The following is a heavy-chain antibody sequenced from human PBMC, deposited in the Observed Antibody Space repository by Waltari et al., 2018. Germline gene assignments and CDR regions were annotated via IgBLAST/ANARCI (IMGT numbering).Heavy chain of an antibody. CDR1: GYTLTGSY. CDR3: ARDGAGYSSSWRTMYNWFDP. J-gene: IGHJ5*02. V-gene: IGHV1-2*02. D-gene: IGHD6-13*01. Sequence: QVQLVQSGAEVKKPGASVKVYCKASGYTLTGSYMHWVRQAPVQGLEWMGWLNPNSGGTNETQKFQGRVTMTSDTSISTADMELSSLRSDDTAVYYCARDGAGYSSSWRTMYNWFDPWGQGTLVTVSS. CDR2: LNPNSGGT.